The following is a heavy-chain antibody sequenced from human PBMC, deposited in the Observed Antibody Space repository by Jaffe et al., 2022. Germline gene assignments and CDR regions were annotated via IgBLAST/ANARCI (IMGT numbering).Heavy chain of an antibody. J-gene: IGHJ3*02. CDR1: GFTFGDYA. CDR2: IRSKAYGGTT. CDR3: TRVKYSSSWYFLEAFDI. V-gene: IGHV3-49*04. D-gene: IGHD6-13*01. Sequence: EVQLVESGGGLVQPGRSLRLSCTASGFTFGDYAMSWVRQAPGKGLEWVGFIRSKAYGGTTEYAASVKGRFTISRDDSKSIAYLQMNSLKTEDTAVYYCTRVKYSSSWYFLEAFDIWGQGTMVTVSS.